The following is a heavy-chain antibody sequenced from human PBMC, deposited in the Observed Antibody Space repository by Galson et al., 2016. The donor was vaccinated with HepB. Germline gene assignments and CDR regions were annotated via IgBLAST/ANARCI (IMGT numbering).Heavy chain of an antibody. CDR2: ISAYNDKT. CDR3: ARVRDSSGWYQIRYFDL. CDR1: DYTLTSYG. Sequence: VKVSCKASDYTLTSYGITWVRQAPGQGLEWMGWISAYNDKTNYAQKLKGRVTMTTDTSTNTAYMELRSLRSDDTAVYYCARVRDSSGWYQIRYFDLWGRGTLVTVSS. V-gene: IGHV1-18*01. D-gene: IGHD6-19*01. J-gene: IGHJ2*01.